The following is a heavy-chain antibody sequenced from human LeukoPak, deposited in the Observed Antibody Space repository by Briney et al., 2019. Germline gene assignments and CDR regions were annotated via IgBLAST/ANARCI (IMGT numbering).Heavy chain of an antibody. D-gene: IGHD2-2*01. CDR1: GGSISSYY. CDR2: IYDSRFT. V-gene: IGHV4-59*08. J-gene: IGHJ4*02. Sequence: PSETLSLTCTVSGGSISSYYWSWIRQPPGKGLEWIGCIYDSRFTYYNPSLKSRVTISVDTSKNQFSLKLSSVTAADTAVYYCARQTEDIVVVPAAMPLFFWYWGQGTLVTVSS. CDR3: ARQTEDIVVVPAAMPLFFWY.